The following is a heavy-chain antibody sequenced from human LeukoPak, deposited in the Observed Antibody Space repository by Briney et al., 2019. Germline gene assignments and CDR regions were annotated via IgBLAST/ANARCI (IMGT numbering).Heavy chain of an antibody. CDR3: ASLDTAKQPLANH. V-gene: IGHV3-7*03. J-gene: IGHJ5*02. Sequence: GGSLRLSCVASGLTVGNHWMSWVRQAPGKGLEWVANIREERGQEYYVDSAKGRFTISKNSAKNSLYLQMNTLRVEDTAMYYCASLDTAKQPLANHWGQGTLVTVSS. CDR1: GLTVGNHW. D-gene: IGHD5-18*01. CDR2: IREERGQE.